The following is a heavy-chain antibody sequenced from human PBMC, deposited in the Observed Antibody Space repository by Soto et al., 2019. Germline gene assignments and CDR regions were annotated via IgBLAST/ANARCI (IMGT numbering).Heavy chain of an antibody. CDR3: ARARIVVVTAMPDWFDP. V-gene: IGHV1-69*13. J-gene: IGHJ5*02. D-gene: IGHD2-21*02. CDR2: IIPIFGTA. CDR1: GGTFSSYA. Sequence: SVKVSCKASGGTFSSYAISWVREAPGQGLEWMGGIIPIFGTANYAQKFQGRVTITADESTSTAYMELSSLRSEDTAVYYCARARIVVVTAMPDWFDPWGQGTLVTVSS.